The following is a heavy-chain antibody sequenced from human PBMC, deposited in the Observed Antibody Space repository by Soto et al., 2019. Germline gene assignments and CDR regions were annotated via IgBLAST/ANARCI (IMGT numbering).Heavy chain of an antibody. J-gene: IGHJ4*02. CDR2: IYYSGST. V-gene: IGHV4-61*01. Sequence: QVQLQESGPGLVKPSETLSLTCTVSGGSVSSGNYYWSWIRQPPGKGLEWIGYIYYSGSTIYNAPLKSRVTISVDTSKKPFSLKLTSVTAADTAVYYCARDQTGIFDYWGQGTLVTVSS. CDR1: GGSVSSGNYY. CDR3: ARDQTGIFDY.